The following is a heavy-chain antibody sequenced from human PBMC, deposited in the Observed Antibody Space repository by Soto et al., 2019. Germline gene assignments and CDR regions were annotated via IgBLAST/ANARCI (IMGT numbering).Heavy chain of an antibody. CDR3: ASTYYDFWSGYYTSDYYYYMDV. J-gene: IGHJ6*03. CDR2: IYYSGST. Sequence: SETLSLTCTVSGGSISSYYWSWIRQPPGKGLEWIGYIYYSGSTNYNPSLKSRVTISVDTSKNQFSLKLSSVTAADTAVYYCASTYYDFWSGYYTSDYYYYMDVWGKGTTVTVSS. CDR1: GGSISSYY. D-gene: IGHD3-3*01. V-gene: IGHV4-59*08.